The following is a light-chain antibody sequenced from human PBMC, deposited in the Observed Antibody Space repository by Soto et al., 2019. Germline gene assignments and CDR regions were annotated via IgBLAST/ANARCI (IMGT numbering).Light chain of an antibody. CDR2: EVS. V-gene: IGLV2-14*01. Sequence: QSVLTQPASVSGSPGQSITISCTGPRSDVGDFNSVSWYQHHPGKAPKLIIYEVSTRPLGVSDRFSASKSGNTASLTISGLQPDDEADYYCSYYTISGVFGGGTQLTVL. J-gene: IGLJ3*02. CDR1: RSDVGDFNS. CDR3: SYYTISGV.